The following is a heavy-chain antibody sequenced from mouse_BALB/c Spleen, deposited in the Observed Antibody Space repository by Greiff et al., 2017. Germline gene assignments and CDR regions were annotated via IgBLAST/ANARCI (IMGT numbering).Heavy chain of an antibody. Sequence: VQLKQSGTVLARPGASVKMSCKASGYTFTSYWMHWVKQRPGQGLEWIGAIYPGNSDTSYNQKFKGKAKLTAVTSTSTAYMELSSLTNEDSAVYYCTLYYGSSYFAYWGQGTLVTVSA. D-gene: IGHD1-1*01. V-gene: IGHV1-5*01. CDR3: TLYYGSSYFAY. CDR2: IYPGNSDT. CDR1: GYTFTSYW. J-gene: IGHJ3*01.